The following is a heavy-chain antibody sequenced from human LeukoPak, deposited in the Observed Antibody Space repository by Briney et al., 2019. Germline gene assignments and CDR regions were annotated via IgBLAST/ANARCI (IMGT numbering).Heavy chain of an antibody. CDR1: GFTFSDYY. V-gene: IGHV3-11*01. D-gene: IGHD5-24*01. CDR3: AKGVEMATSDAFDI. Sequence: GGSLRLSCAASGFTFSDYYMSWIRQAPGKGLEWVSYISSSGSTIYYADSVKGRFTISRDNAKNSLYLQMNSLRAEDTAVYYCAKGVEMATSDAFDIWGQGTMVTVSS. J-gene: IGHJ3*02. CDR2: ISSSGSTI.